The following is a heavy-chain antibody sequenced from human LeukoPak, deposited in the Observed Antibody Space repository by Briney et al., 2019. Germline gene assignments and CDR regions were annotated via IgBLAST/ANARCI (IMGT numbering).Heavy chain of an antibody. CDR1: GGSISSSTYY. V-gene: IGHV4-39*01. CDR3: ARRIVAAGNNAFDI. J-gene: IGHJ3*02. Sequence: PSETLTLTCTVSGGSISSSTYYWVWISQPPGKGRVWNGSIYYNGGTYYNPSLKIRVTISVDTSKNQFSLKLRSVTAADTAIYYCARRIVAAGNNAFDIWGQGTMVTV. CDR2: IYYNGGT. D-gene: IGHD6-13*01.